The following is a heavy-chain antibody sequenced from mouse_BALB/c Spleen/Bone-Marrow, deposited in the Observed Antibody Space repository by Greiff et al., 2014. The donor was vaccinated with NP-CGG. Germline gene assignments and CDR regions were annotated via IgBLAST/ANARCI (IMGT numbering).Heavy chain of an antibody. V-gene: IGHV2-9*02. J-gene: IGHJ2*01. Sequence: VHLVESGPGLVAPSQTLSITCTVSGFSLASYGVHWVRQSLGKGLEWLGVIWAGGSTNYNSALMSRLSISKDNSKSQVFLKMNSLQTDDTAMYYCARYYYGFLDYWGQGTTLTVSS. CDR2: IWAGGST. D-gene: IGHD1-2*01. CDR1: GFSLASYG. CDR3: ARYYYGFLDY.